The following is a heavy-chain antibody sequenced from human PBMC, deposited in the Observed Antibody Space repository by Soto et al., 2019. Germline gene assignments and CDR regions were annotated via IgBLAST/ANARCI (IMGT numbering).Heavy chain of an antibody. V-gene: IGHV3-11*01. CDR3: ATRGVAATRYYYYGMDV. D-gene: IGHD2-15*01. CDR1: GFTFSDYY. Sequence: QVQLVESGGGLVKPGGSLRLSCAASGFTFSDYYMSWIRQAPGKGLEWVSYISSSGSTIYYADSVKGRFTISRDNAKNSLYLHMNSLRAEDTAVYYCATRGVAATRYYYYGMDVWGQGTTVTVSS. CDR2: ISSSGSTI. J-gene: IGHJ6*02.